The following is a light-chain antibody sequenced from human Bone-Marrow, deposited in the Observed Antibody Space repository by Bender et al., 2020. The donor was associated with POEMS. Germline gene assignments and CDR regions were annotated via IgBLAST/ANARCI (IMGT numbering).Light chain of an antibody. CDR3: QSPDISGTSWV. CDR1: RLGDKF. Sequence: SYEVTQPPSVSVSPGQTATITCSGDRLGDKFACWYQQKPGQSPVLVIYQDSKRPSGIPERFSGSNSGNTATLTISGTQAMDEADYYCQSPDISGTSWVFGGGTKLTVL. J-gene: IGLJ3*02. CDR2: QDS. V-gene: IGLV3-1*01.